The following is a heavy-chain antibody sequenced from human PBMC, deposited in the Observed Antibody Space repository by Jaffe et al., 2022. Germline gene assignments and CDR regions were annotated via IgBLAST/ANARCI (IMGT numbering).Heavy chain of an antibody. CDR2: IGDGWST. CDR3: AKTQSMLRGGWG. V-gene: IGHV4-39*01. CDR1: GDSISTSPYH. J-gene: IGHJ4*02. D-gene: IGHD3-16*01. Sequence: QLQLQESGPGLVKPSETLSLTCTVSGDSISTSPYHWGWIRQPPEKGLEYIGTIGDGWSTYYNPSLRSRATIFADTSKNQVSLTLTSVTAADTAVYFCAKTQSMLRGGWGWGQGTLVTVSS.